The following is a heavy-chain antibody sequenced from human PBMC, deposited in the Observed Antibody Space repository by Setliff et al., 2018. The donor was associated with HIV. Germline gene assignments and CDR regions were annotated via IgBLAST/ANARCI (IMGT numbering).Heavy chain of an antibody. Sequence: ASVKVSCKASGYTFTSYYMNWVRQAPGQGLEWMEIIHPSGGSSTYAQKFQGIVAMTRETSTSTVYMELSILRSEDTAVYYCARDRVRITIFGANDASDIWGQGTMVTVSS. D-gene: IGHD3-3*01. CDR1: GYTFTSYY. CDR3: ARDRVRITIFGANDASDI. CDR2: IHPSGGSS. J-gene: IGHJ3*02. V-gene: IGHV1-46*01.